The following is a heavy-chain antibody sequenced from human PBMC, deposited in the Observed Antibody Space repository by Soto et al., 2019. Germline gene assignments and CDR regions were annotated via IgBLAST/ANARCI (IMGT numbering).Heavy chain of an antibody. V-gene: IGHV4-4*02. Sequence: QVQLQESGPGLVKPSGTLSLTCAVSGGSISSSNWWSWVRQPPGKGLEWIGEIYHSGSTNYNPSLKSRVTTSVDKSKNQFSLKLSSVTAADTAVYYCARDFRGPIFGVVMAYFDYWGQGTLVTVSS. D-gene: IGHD3-3*01. CDR2: IYHSGST. CDR1: GGSISSSNW. J-gene: IGHJ4*02. CDR3: ARDFRGPIFGVVMAYFDY.